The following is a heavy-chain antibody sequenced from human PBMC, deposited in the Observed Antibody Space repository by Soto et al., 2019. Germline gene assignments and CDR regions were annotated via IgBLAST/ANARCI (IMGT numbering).Heavy chain of an antibody. CDR2: IWYDGSEK. V-gene: IGHV3-33*01. D-gene: IGHD6-19*01. CDR1: GFTFSSYG. Sequence: QVQLVESGGGVVQPGRSLRLSCAASGFTFSSYGMHWVRQAPGKGLEWVAVIWYDGSEKYYADSVRGRFTISRDNSKNTLYVQMNSLRAEDTAVYYCARDRYSSGWYDLDYRGQGTLVTVSS. J-gene: IGHJ4*02. CDR3: ARDRYSSGWYDLDY.